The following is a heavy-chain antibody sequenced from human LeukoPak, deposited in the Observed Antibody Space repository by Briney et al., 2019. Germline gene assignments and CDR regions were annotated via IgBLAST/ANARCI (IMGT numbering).Heavy chain of an antibody. CDR1: GFTVSSNH. CDR2: ISSSSSYI. Sequence: GGSLRLSCAASGFTVSSNHMSWVRQAPGKGLEWVSSISSSSSYIYYADSVRGRFTISRDNAKNSLYLQMNSLRAEDTAVYYCARLNWNDAPNVDYWGQGTLVTVSS. J-gene: IGHJ4*02. V-gene: IGHV3-21*01. D-gene: IGHD1-1*01. CDR3: ARLNWNDAPNVDY.